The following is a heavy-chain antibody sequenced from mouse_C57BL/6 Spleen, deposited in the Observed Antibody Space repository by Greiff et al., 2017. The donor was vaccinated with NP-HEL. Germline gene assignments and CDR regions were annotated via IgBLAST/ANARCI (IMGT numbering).Heavy chain of an antibody. V-gene: IGHV1-66*01. D-gene: IGHD1-1*01. J-gene: IGHJ2*01. Sequence: QVQLQQSGPELVKPGASVKISCKASGYSFTSYYIHWVKQRPGQGLEWIGWLYPGSGNTKYNEKFKGKATLTADTSSSTAYMQLSSLTSEDSAVYYCARLDTTVVFDYWGQGTTLTVSS. CDR3: ARLDTTVVFDY. CDR1: GYSFTSYY. CDR2: LYPGSGNT.